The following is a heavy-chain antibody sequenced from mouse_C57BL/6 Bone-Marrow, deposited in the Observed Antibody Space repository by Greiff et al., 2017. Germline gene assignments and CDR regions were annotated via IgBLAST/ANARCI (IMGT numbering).Heavy chain of an antibody. Sequence: EVKLVESGGDLVKPGGSLKFSCAASGFTFSSYGMSWVRQTPDQRLEWVATISSGGSYTYYPDSVKGRFTISIDNAMNTLYLQMGSLKSEDTAMYYCAKPWFADWGQGTLVTVSA. CDR1: GFTFSSYG. V-gene: IGHV5-6*01. J-gene: IGHJ3*01. CDR2: ISSGGSYT. CDR3: AKPWFAD.